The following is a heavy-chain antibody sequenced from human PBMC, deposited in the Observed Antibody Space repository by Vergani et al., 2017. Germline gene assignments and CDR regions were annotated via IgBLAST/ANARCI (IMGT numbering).Heavy chain of an antibody. D-gene: IGHD1-1*01. CDR3: VRVKGSNWNDHLYDI. CDR1: GFTFSNYW. CDR2: IKEDGSER. J-gene: IGHJ3*02. Sequence: EVQLVESGGGLVQPGGSLRLSCAASGFTFSNYWMSWVRQAPGKGLEWLANIKEDGSERNYVDSVKGRFTISRDNAKNSLYLQMNSLRAEDTAMYYCVRVKGSNWNDHLYDIWGQGTLVTVSS. V-gene: IGHV3-7*01.